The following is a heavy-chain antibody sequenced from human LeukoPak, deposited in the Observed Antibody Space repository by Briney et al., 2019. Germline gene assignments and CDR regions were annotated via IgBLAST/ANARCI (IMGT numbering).Heavy chain of an antibody. CDR2: IYTSGRT. CDR1: GGSISSGSYY. CDR3: ARVRYNWNRDFDY. Sequence: PSETLSLTCTVSGGSISSGSYYWSWIRQPAGKGLEWIGRIYTSGRTYYNPSLESRVTMSVYTSKNQFSLKLSSVTAADTAVYYCARVRYNWNRDFDYWGQGTLVTVSS. V-gene: IGHV4-61*02. D-gene: IGHD1-20*01. J-gene: IGHJ4*02.